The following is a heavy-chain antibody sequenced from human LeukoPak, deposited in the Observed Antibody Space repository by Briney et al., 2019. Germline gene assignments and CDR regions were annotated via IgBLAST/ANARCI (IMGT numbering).Heavy chain of an antibody. J-gene: IGHJ5*02. CDR2: INHSGST. V-gene: IGHV4-34*01. D-gene: IGHD3-10*01. Sequence: PSETLSLTCAVYGGSFSGYYWSWIRRPPGKGLEWIGEINHSGSTNYNPSLKSRVTISVDTSKNQFSLKLSSVTAADTAVYYCARGGGPPGNWFDPWGQGTLVTVSS. CDR1: GGSFSGYY. CDR3: ARGGGPPGNWFDP.